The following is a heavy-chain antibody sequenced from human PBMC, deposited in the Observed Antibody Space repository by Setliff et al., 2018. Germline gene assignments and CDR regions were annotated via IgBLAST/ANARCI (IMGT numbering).Heavy chain of an antibody. CDR1: GYTFTNFG. CDR2: ININNFNT. CDR3: ARINFYDSTAYYYAPHY. Sequence: ASVKVSCKASGYTFTNFGITWVRQAPGQGLEWMGWININNFNTKYAQKHQDRVTMTTDTSTSTAYMDLRSLRSDDTAMYYRARINFYDSTAYYYAPHYWGQGTLVTVSS. J-gene: IGHJ4*02. D-gene: IGHD3-22*01. V-gene: IGHV1-18*01.